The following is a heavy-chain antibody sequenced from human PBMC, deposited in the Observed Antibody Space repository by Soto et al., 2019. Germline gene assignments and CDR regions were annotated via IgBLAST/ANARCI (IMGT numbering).Heavy chain of an antibody. CDR3: ARVSTPYYYGSGSHNWFDP. V-gene: IGHV4-59*01. CDR1: GGSISSYY. CDR2: IYYSGST. Sequence: SETLSLTCTVSGGSISSYYWSWIRQPPGKGLEWIGYIYYSGSTNYNPSLKSRVTISVDTSKNQFSLKLSSVTAADTAVYYCARVSTPYYYGSGSHNWFDPWGQGTLFTSPQ. J-gene: IGHJ5*02. D-gene: IGHD3-10*01.